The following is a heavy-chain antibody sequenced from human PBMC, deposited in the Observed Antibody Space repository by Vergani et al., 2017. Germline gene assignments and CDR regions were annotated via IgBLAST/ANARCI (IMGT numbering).Heavy chain of an antibody. Sequence: QVQLVQSGAEVKKPGSSVKVSCKASGGTFSSYTISWVRQAPGQGLEWMGRIIPILGIANYAQKFQGRVTITADKSTSTAYMELSSLRSEDTAVYYCARDERDWRGGSCYYWPYYFDYWGQGTLVTVSS. CDR3: ARDERDWRGGSCYYWPYYFDY. D-gene: IGHD2-15*01. CDR2: IIPILGIA. V-gene: IGHV1-69*08. CDR1: GGTFSSYT. J-gene: IGHJ4*02.